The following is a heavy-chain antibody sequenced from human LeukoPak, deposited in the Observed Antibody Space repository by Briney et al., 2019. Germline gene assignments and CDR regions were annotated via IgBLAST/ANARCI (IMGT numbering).Heavy chain of an antibody. V-gene: IGHV1-3*01. D-gene: IGHD5-18*01. CDR1: GYTFTSYA. CDR2: INAGNGNT. Sequence: ASVKVSCKASGYTFTSYAMHWVRQAPGQRLEWMGWINAGNGNTKYSQKFQGRVTITRDTSASTAYMELSSLRSEDTAVYYCALTYSYGFYFDCWGQGTLVTVSS. J-gene: IGHJ4*02. CDR3: ALTYSYGFYFDC.